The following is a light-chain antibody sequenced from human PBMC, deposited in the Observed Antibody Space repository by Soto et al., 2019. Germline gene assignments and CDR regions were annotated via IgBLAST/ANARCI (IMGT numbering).Light chain of an antibody. CDR3: QQYNSFPWT. J-gene: IGKJ1*01. CDR1: QSVSAW. CDR2: DAF. Sequence: IQVTPAPSTPVASIGDKVTNTFPAIQSVSAWVAWYQQTPGKAPKLLISDAFKLESGVSSRFRGHVSGTEFTLSISGLQPGDSATYYCQQYNSFPWTFGLGTKVDIK. V-gene: IGKV1-5*01.